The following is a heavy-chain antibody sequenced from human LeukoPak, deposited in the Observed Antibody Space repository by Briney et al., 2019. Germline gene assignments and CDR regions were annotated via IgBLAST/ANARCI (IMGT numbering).Heavy chain of an antibody. Sequence: GRSLRLSCAASGFTFSSYAMHWVRQAPGKGLEWVAVISYDGSNKYYADSVKGRFTISRDNSKNTLYLQMNSLRAEDTAVYYCARGPRNYRPFDYWGQGTLVTVSS. V-gene: IGHV3-30-3*01. CDR2: ISYDGSNK. J-gene: IGHJ4*02. CDR3: ARGPRNYRPFDY. CDR1: GFTFSSYA. D-gene: IGHD5-24*01.